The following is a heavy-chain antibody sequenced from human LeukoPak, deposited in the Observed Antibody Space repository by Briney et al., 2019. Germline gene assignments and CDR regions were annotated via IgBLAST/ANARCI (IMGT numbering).Heavy chain of an antibody. CDR1: GFTFSSYS. Sequence: GGSLRLSCAASGFTFSSYSMNWVRQAPGKGLEWVSYISSRSSTIYYVDSVKGRFTISRDNAKNSLYLQMNSLRAEDTAVYYCAAQLRAIGFDPWGQGTLVTVSS. J-gene: IGHJ5*02. D-gene: IGHD2-21*01. CDR2: ISSRSSTI. CDR3: AAQLRAIGFDP. V-gene: IGHV3-48*01.